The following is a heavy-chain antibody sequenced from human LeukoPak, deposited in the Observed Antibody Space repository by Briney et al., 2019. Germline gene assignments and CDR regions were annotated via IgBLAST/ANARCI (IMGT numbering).Heavy chain of an antibody. CDR1: DGSISSSNYY. CDR2: IYYSGST. Sequence: SETLSLTCTVSDGSISSSNYYWGWIRQPPGKGLEWIGSIYYSGSTYYNPSLKSRVTISGDTSKNQFSLKLTSVTAADTAVYYCARSIHCSGGSCYSYRYYFDYWGQGTLVTVSS. V-gene: IGHV4-39*01. D-gene: IGHD2-15*01. CDR3: ARSIHCSGGSCYSYRYYFDY. J-gene: IGHJ4*02.